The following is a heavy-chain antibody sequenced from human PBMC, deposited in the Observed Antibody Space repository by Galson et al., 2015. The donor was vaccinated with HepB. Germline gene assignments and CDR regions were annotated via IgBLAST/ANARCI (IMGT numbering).Heavy chain of an antibody. D-gene: IGHD5-12*01. Sequence: SVKVSCKASGYTFTSYAIHWVRQAPGQRLEWMGWMNTGNGNTKYSEKFQGRVTLTRGTSANTAYMDLSSLRHEDTSVYYCARGNSGLLKWFDIWGQGTLVTVSS. CDR3: ARGNSGLLKWFDI. CDR1: GYTFTSYA. CDR2: MNTGNGNT. V-gene: IGHV1-3*04. J-gene: IGHJ5*02.